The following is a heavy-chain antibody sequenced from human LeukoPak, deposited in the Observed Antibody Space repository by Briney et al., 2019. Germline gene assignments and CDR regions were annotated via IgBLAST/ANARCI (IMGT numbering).Heavy chain of an antibody. Sequence: PSETLSLTCTVSGGSITNYYWGWIRQPPGKGLEWIGYMYHSGSTNYNPSLKSRVTISVDTSKHQFSLRMNSVTAADTAVYYCAGAVLGGFWFDPWGQGTLVTASS. J-gene: IGHJ5*02. V-gene: IGHV4-59*01. CDR3: AGAVLGGFWFDP. CDR1: GGSITNYY. CDR2: MYHSGST. D-gene: IGHD2-15*01.